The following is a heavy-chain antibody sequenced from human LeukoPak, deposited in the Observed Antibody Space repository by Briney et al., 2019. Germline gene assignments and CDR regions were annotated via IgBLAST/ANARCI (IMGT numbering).Heavy chain of an antibody. D-gene: IGHD3-10*01. Sequence: SETLSLTCTVSGGSITSYYWGWIRQPPGKGLEWIGSIYYSGSTYYNPSLKSRVTISVDTSKNQFSLKLSSVTAADTAVYYCAALMVRGVIILGGFDYWGQGTLVTVSS. V-gene: IGHV4-39*01. CDR2: IYYSGST. CDR1: GGSITSYY. J-gene: IGHJ4*02. CDR3: AALMVRGVIILGGFDY.